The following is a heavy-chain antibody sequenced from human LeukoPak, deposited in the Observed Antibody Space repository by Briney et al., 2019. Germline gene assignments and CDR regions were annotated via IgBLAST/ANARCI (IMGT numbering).Heavy chain of an antibody. CDR1: GFTFSDYY. V-gene: IGHV3-11*04. D-gene: IGHD3-16*01. J-gene: IGHJ4*02. CDR3: ARGGKRTFDF. Sequence: GGSLRLSCAASGFTFSDYYMSWIRQTPGKRPEWVSYIYDTTISYADSVKGRFTISRDNAKNSLYLQMNSLRVEDTAVYYCARGGKRTFDFWGQGTLVTVSS. CDR2: IYDTTI.